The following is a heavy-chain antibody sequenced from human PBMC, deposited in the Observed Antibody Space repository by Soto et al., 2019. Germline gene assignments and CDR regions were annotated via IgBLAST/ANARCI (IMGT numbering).Heavy chain of an antibody. CDR3: GAPPGGGGY. D-gene: IGHD3-16*01. CDR2: IYSGGYT. CDR1: GFTVSNNY. Sequence: EVQLVESGGGLIQPGGSLRLSCAVSGFTVSNNYMSWVRQAPGKGLEGVSVIYSGGYTAYGDSVKGRFTISRDNSKNTLYLQKNSLGAGQRAVFYGGAPPGGGGYWGQGTLVTVSS. V-gene: IGHV3-53*01. J-gene: IGHJ4*02.